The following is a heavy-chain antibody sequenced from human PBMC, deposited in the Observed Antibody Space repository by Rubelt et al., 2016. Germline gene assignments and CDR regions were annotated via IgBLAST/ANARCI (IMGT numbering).Heavy chain of an antibody. CDR1: GFTVSSNY. Sequence: EVQLVESGGGLVHPGGSLRLSCVVSGFTVSSNYMSWVRQAPGKGLEWVSVIYNGGSTYYADSVKGRFTISRDKYKNTLDLQMNSLRADDTAVYYCARDGGGYLRYFDYWGLGTLVTVSS. CDR3: ARDGGGYLRYFDY. CDR2: IYNGGST. V-gene: IGHV3-66*01. D-gene: IGHD1-26*01. J-gene: IGHJ4*02.